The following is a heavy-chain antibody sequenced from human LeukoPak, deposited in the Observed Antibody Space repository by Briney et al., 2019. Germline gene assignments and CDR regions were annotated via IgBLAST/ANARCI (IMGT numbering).Heavy chain of an antibody. CDR2: IYYGGYT. D-gene: IGHD3-3*01. CDR3: QSRFLEWLLDY. CDR1: GGSISSNNYC. Sequence: RPSETLSLTCTVSGGSISSNNYCWGWIRQPPGKGLEWIGSIYYGGYTYYNPSLKSRVTISVDTSKNQFSLKLSSVTAADTAIYYCQSRFLEWLLDYWAREPWSPSPQ. V-gene: IGHV4-39*01. J-gene: IGHJ4*02.